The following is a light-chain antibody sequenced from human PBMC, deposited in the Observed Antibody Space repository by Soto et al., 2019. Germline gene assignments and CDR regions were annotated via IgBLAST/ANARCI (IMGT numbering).Light chain of an antibody. CDR3: QSYDSSLSGSL. Sequence: QSVLTQPPSVSGAPGQRVTISCTGGSSNIGAGYDVHWYQQFPGTAPKLLIYGDSNRPSGVPDRFSGSKSGTSASLAITGRQAEDEADYYCQSYDSSLSGSLFGGGTKLTVL. CDR1: SSNIGAGYD. J-gene: IGLJ2*01. CDR2: GDS. V-gene: IGLV1-40*01.